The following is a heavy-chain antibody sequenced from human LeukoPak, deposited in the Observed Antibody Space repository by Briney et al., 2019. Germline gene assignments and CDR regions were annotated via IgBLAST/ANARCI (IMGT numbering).Heavy chain of an antibody. Sequence: SETLSLTCTVSGGSISSGGYYWSWIRQHPGKGLEWIGYIYYSGSTYYNPSLKSRVTISVDTSKNQFSLKLSSVTAADTAVYYCATSYYDILTGYYDAFDIWGQGTMVTVSS. CDR1: GGSISSGGYY. CDR2: IYYSGST. V-gene: IGHV4-31*03. CDR3: ATSYYDILTGYYDAFDI. D-gene: IGHD3-9*01. J-gene: IGHJ3*02.